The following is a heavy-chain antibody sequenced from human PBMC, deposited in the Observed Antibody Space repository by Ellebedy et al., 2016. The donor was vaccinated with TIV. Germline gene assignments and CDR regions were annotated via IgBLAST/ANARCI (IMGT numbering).Heavy chain of an antibody. CDR2: IYYSGST. V-gene: IGHV4-59*01. D-gene: IGHD5-18*01. Sequence: MPSETLSLTCTVSGGSISTYYWSWIRQPPGKGLEWLGYIYYSGSTNYNPSLKSRVTISVDTSKNQFSLDLSSVTAADTAVYYCARENPHTYGSGKFDYWGQGTLVTVSS. J-gene: IGHJ4*02. CDR1: GGSISTYY. CDR3: ARENPHTYGSGKFDY.